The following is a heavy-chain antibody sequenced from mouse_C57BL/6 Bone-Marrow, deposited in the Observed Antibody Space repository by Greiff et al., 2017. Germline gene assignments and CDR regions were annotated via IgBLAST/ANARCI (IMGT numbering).Heavy chain of an antibody. D-gene: IGHD2-1*01. Sequence: VQLQQSGAELARPGASVKLSCKASGYTFTSYGISWVKQRTGQGLEWIGEIYPRSGNTYYNEKFKGKATLTADKSSRPAYMELRSLTSEYSAVYVCAREGNYYSYYAMDYWGQGTSVTVSS. V-gene: IGHV1-81*01. CDR2: IYPRSGNT. J-gene: IGHJ4*01. CDR3: AREGNYYSYYAMDY. CDR1: GYTFTSYG.